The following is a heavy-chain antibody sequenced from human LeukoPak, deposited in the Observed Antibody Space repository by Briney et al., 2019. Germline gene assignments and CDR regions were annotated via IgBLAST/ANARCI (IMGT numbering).Heavy chain of an antibody. D-gene: IGHD6-13*01. CDR2: ISSSGSNI. CDR1: GFTFSSCE. J-gene: IGHJ5*02. Sequence: GGSLRLSCAASGFTFSSCEMNWVRQAPGKGLEWVSYISSSGSNIYYADSVKGRFTISRDNARNSLYLQMNSLRAEDTAVYYCTTIRGIAVTATRFDPWGQGTLVTASS. CDR3: TTIRGIAVTATRFDP. V-gene: IGHV3-48*03.